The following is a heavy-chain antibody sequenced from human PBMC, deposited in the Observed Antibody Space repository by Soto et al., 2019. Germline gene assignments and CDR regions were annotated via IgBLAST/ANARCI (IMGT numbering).Heavy chain of an antibody. V-gene: IGHV4-39*01. CDR2: IYYSGST. Sequence: SETLSLTCTVSGGSISSSSYYWGWIRQPPGKGLEWIGSIYYSGSTYYNPSLKSRVTISVDTSKNQFSLKLSSVTAADTAVYYCARLGVLRFLEWLSGGIDYWGQGTLVTVS. J-gene: IGHJ4*02. CDR1: GGSISSSSYY. D-gene: IGHD3-3*01. CDR3: ARLGVLRFLEWLSGGIDY.